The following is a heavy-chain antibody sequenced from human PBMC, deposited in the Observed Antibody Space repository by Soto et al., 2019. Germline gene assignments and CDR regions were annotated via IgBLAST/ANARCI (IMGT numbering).Heavy chain of an antibody. D-gene: IGHD6-19*01. CDR1: GYTFASYG. J-gene: IGHJ4*02. CDR2: ISAYNGNT. Sequence: ASLKFSRKASGYTFASYGISWVRQTRGQGLEWMGWISAYNGNTSYAQKFEGRVTMTTETSTSTAYMELRSLRSDDKAVYYCARADSSGWTGQIDYWGQGTLVTVSS. CDR3: ARADSSGWTGQIDY. V-gene: IGHV1-18*04.